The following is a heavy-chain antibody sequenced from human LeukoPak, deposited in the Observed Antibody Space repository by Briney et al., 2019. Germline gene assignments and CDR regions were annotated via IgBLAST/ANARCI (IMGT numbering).Heavy chain of an antibody. D-gene: IGHD4-23*01. CDR1: GFTFDDYA. Sequence: GGSLRLSCAASGFTFDDYAMHWVRQAPGKGLEWVSGIGWNSGSIGYADSVKGRLTISGDNAKNSLYLQMNSLRAEDTALYYCVKDRGSTVVTDGFDIWGQGTMVSVSS. J-gene: IGHJ3*02. CDR3: VKDRGSTVVTDGFDI. V-gene: IGHV3-9*01. CDR2: IGWNSGSI.